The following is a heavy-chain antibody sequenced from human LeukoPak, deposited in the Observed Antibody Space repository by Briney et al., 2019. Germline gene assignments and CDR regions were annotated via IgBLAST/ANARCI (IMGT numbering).Heavy chain of an antibody. CDR2: INHSGST. CDR3: ARRRYSYGYVALIDY. D-gene: IGHD5-18*01. Sequence: SETLSLTCAVYGGSFSGYYWSWIRQPPGKGLEWIGEINHSGSTNYNPSLKSRVTISVDTSKNQFSLKLSSVTAADTAVYYCARRRYSYGYVALIDYWGQGTLVTVSS. CDR1: GGSFSGYY. V-gene: IGHV4-34*01. J-gene: IGHJ4*02.